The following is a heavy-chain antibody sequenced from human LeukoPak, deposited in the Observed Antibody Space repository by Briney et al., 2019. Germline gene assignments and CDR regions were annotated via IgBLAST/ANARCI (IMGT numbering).Heavy chain of an antibody. J-gene: IGHJ4*02. CDR1: GYTFTSYA. CDR3: ARAHDSSGYYFLSAYSHFDY. V-gene: IGHV1-18*01. Sequence: GASVKVSCKASGYTFTSYAMHWVRQAPGQRLEWMGWISAYNGNTNYAQKLQGRVTMTTDTSTSTAYMELRSLRSDDTAVYYCARAHDSSGYYFLSAYSHFDYWGQGTLVTVSS. D-gene: IGHD3-22*01. CDR2: ISAYNGNT.